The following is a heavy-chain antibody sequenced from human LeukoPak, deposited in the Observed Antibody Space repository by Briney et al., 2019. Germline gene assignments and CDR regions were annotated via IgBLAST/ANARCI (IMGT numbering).Heavy chain of an antibody. V-gene: IGHV3-48*03. J-gene: IGHJ6*02. CDR1: GFTFSSYE. CDR2: ISSSGSTI. CDR3: ARDAVYGSGSYYNGPSVPLDYSPYGMDV. Sequence: GGSLRLSCAASGFTFSSYEMNWVRQAPGKGLKWVSYISSSGSTIYYADSVKGRFTISRDNAKNSLYLQMNSLRAEDTAVYYCARDAVYGSGSYYNGPSVPLDYSPYGMDVWGQGTTVTVSS. D-gene: IGHD3-10*01.